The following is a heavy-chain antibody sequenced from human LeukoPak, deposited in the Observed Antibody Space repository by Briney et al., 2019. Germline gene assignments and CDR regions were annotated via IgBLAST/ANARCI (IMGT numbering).Heavy chain of an antibody. D-gene: IGHD2-15*01. CDR2: INHSGST. V-gene: IGHV4-34*01. CDR1: GFTVSSNY. Sequence: PGGSLRLSCAASGFTVSSNYMSWIRQPPGKGLEWIGEINHSGSTNYNPSLKSRVTISVDTSKNQFSLKLSSVTAADTAVYYCATGWVPDCSGGSCSLYYFDYWGQGTLVTVSS. J-gene: IGHJ4*02. CDR3: ATGWVPDCSGGSCSLYYFDY.